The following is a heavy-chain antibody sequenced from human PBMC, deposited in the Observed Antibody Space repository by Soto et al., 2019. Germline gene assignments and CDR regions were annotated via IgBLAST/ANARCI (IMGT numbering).Heavy chain of an antibody. D-gene: IGHD4-17*01. CDR3: VSSWGDYRDFDY. Sequence: EVQLVESGGGLVQPGGSLRLSCAASGFTFSDHYMDWVRQAPGKGLEWVGRTRNKANSHSTEYAASVRGRFTISRDDSNNSLFLQMNSLKTEDTAVYFCVSSWGDYRDFDYCGQGTLVTVSS. V-gene: IGHV3-72*01. CDR1: GFTFSDHY. J-gene: IGHJ4*02. CDR2: TRNKANSHST.